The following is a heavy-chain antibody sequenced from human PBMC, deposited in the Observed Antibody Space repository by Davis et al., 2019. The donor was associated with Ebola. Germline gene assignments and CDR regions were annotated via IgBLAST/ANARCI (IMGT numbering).Heavy chain of an antibody. CDR2: INPITGGT. D-gene: IGHD3-22*01. V-gene: IGHV1-46*01. CDR1: GYRFTSYY. J-gene: IGHJ3*02. Sequence: ASVKVSCKASGYRFTSYYMHWVRQAPGQGLEWMGIINPITGGTSYAQNFQVRVNMTRDTSTSTVYMALSSLRSEDTAVYYCAREGGRYYDSSGYVFDIWAKGQWSKSLQ. CDR3: AREGGRYYDSSGYVFDI.